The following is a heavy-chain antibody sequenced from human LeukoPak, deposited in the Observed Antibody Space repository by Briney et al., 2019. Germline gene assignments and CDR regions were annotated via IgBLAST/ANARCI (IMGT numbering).Heavy chain of an antibody. Sequence: GRSLRLSCAASGFTFSSYAMHWVRQAPGKGLEWVAVISYDGSNKYYADSVKGRFTISRDNSKNTLYLQMNSLRAEDTAVYYCARDRLWFGESNDAFDIWGQGTMVTVSS. V-gene: IGHV3-30-3*01. CDR2: ISYDGSNK. CDR3: ARDRLWFGESNDAFDI. CDR1: GFTFSSYA. D-gene: IGHD3-10*01. J-gene: IGHJ3*02.